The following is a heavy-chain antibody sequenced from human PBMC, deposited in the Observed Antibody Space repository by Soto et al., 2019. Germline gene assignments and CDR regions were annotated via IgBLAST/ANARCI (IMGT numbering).Heavy chain of an antibody. D-gene: IGHD4-17*01. V-gene: IGHV5-10-1*01. CDR3: AIIDYGDYPFDY. J-gene: IGHJ4*02. CDR2: IDPGDSYT. Sequence: GESRKIACTGSGYSFISYWISWVRQMPGQGLECMRRIDPGDSYTNYSPSFQGHVTISADKSFSTAYLQWSSLKASDTAMYYCAIIDYGDYPFDYWGQGTLVTLSS. CDR1: GYSFISYW.